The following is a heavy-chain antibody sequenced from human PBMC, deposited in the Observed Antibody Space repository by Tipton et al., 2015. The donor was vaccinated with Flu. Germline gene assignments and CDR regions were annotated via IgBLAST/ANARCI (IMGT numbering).Heavy chain of an antibody. CDR3: ARRDFSNYVSDPKNWFDR. CDR2: IYNSAYT. CDR1: GGSIGSFY. D-gene: IGHD4-11*01. V-gene: IGHV4-4*09. J-gene: IGHJ5*02. Sequence: TLSLTCTVSGGSIGSFYWNWIRQPPGKGLEWIGYIYNSAYTKYSPSLKSRVTISVDTSKKQLSLHLRSVTAADTAVYYCARRDFSNYVSDPKNWFDRWGQGTLVTVSS.